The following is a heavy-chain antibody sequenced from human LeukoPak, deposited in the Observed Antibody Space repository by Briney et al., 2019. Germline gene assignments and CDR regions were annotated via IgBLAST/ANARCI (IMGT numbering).Heavy chain of an antibody. J-gene: IGHJ4*02. CDR3: ARGVLAYCGGDCEAPTDY. V-gene: IGHV1-46*01. CDR2: INPSGGST. CDR1: GYTFTSYY. Sequence: ASVKVSCKASGYTFTSYYMHWVRQAPGQGLEWMGIINPSGGSTSYAQKFQGRVTMTRDTSISTAYMELSRLRSDDTAVYYCARGVLAYCGGDCEAPTDYWGQGTLVTVS. D-gene: IGHD2-21*02.